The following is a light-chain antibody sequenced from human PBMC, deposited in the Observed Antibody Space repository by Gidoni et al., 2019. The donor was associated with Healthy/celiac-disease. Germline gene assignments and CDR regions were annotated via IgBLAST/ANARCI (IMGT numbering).Light chain of an antibody. CDR2: GAS. CDR3: QQYGSS. V-gene: IGKV3-20*01. CDR1: QSVSSSY. Sequence: DIVLTQSPRTLSLSPGERATLSCTARQSVSSSYFAWYQQKPGQAPRLLNYGASSRATGLPDRFSGSGSGTDFTLTSSRLEPEDFAVYYWQQYGSSFGQGTKVEIK. J-gene: IGKJ1*01.